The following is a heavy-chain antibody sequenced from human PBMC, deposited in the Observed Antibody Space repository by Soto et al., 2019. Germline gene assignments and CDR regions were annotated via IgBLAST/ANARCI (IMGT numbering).Heavy chain of an antibody. D-gene: IGHD2-21*02. CDR3: VRDEPTHIVVVTGDAFDT. J-gene: IGHJ3*02. V-gene: IGHV4-39*02. CDR1: GGSISSSSYY. CDR2: IYYSGST. Sequence: SETLSLTCTVSGGSISSSSYYWGWIRQPPGKGLEWIGSIYYSGSTYYNPSLKSRVTISVDTSKNQFSLKLSSVTAADTAVYYCVRDEPTHIVVVTGDAFDTWGQGTMVTVSS.